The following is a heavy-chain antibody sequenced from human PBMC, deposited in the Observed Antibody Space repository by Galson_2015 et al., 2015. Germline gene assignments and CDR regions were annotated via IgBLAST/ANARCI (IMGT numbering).Heavy chain of an antibody. V-gene: IGHV1-46*01. CDR2: VTPGSGAT. J-gene: IGHJ4*02. CDR1: GYTFSNYH. D-gene: IGHD5-12*01. CDR3: ARETSATGYGDH. Sequence: SVKVSCKASGYTFSNYHIHWVRQTPGQGLEWMGIVTPGSGATSYAEKFQGRVIMTGDMSTTTAFLELSSLRSDDTALYYCARETSATGYGDHWGQGTPVTVSS.